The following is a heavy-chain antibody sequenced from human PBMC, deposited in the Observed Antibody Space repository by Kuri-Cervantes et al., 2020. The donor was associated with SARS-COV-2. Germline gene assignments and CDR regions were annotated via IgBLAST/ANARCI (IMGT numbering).Heavy chain of an antibody. CDR2: ISANNGIT. D-gene: IGHD2-21*01. J-gene: IGHJ5*02. CDR3: ARTVHVIIVVDDWFDP. V-gene: IGHV1-18*01. Sequence: GSLRLSCKASGHSFTSFGISWVRQAPGQGLEWMGWISANNGITNYAQKFQGRVTLTTDRSTDTAYMELTSLRSDDTAVYYCARTVHVIIVVDDWFDPWGQGTLVTVSS. CDR1: GHSFTSFG.